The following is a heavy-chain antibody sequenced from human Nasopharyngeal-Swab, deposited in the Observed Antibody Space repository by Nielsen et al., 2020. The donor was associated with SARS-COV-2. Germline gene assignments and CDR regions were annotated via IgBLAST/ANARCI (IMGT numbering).Heavy chain of an antibody. CDR2: INAGNGNT. D-gene: IGHD1-26*01. CDR3: ARDLVGSLASFDL. CDR1: GYTFTSYA. Sequence: ASVKVSCKASGYTFTSYAMHWVRQAPGQRLEWMGWINAGNGNTKYSQKFQGRVTITRDTSASTAYMELSSLGSEDTAVYYFARDLVGSLASFDLWGRGTLVTVSS. V-gene: IGHV1-3*01. J-gene: IGHJ2*01.